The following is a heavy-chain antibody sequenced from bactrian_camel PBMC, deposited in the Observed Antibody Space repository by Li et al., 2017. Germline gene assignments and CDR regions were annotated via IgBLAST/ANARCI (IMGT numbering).Heavy chain of an antibody. D-gene: IGHD3*01. Sequence: HVQLVESGGDSVQAGESLRLSCVASGYTLPMNMGWFRRLPGQEREGVAAIAGDGRTDYADSVRGRFTISRDGAKNIIELQMHSLKPEDTAMYYCAAAPETLWVRVADFGYWGQGTQVTVS. CDR2: IAGDGRT. J-gene: IGHJ6*01. CDR1: GYTLPMN. CDR3: AAAPETLWVRVADFGY. V-gene: IGHV3S53*01.